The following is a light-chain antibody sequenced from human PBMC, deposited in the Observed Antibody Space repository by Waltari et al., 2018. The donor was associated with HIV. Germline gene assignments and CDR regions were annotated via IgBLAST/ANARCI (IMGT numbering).Light chain of an antibody. CDR1: QRISTS. CDR3: QQYNPYST. Sequence: DIQLTQSPSTLSASIGDRVTITCRASQRISTSLAWYQQKPGKAPKLLIYKASSLNSGVPSRFSGRGSGTDFTLTISSLQSDDFATYYCQQYNPYSTFGQGTKVELK. CDR2: KAS. V-gene: IGKV1-5*03. J-gene: IGKJ1*01.